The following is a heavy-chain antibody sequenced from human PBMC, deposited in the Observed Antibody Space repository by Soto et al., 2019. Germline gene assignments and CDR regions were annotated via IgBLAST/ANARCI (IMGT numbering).Heavy chain of an antibody. J-gene: IGHJ4*02. Sequence: EVQLLESGGGLVQPGGSLRLSCAASGFTFSSYAMSWVRQAPGKGLEWVSAISGSGGSTYYADSVKGRFTISRDNSKNTVYLQMNSMRAAATAVYYCARRSSGGYFDYWGKGTVVTVSS. V-gene: IGHV3-23*01. CDR3: ARRSSGGYFDY. CDR2: ISGSGGST. D-gene: IGHD6-19*01. CDR1: GFTFSSYA.